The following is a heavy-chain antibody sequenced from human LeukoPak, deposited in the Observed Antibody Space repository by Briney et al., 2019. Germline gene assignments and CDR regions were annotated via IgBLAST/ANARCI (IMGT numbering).Heavy chain of an antibody. CDR3: ARGGDKFDY. CDR1: GYTFTSYS. Sequence: ASVKVSCKPSGYTFTSYSISWVRQAPGQGLEWMGWITTYNGNTNYAQRFQGRVTMTTDTSTSTAYMELRSLRSDDTAVYYCARGGDKFDYWGQGTLVTVSS. J-gene: IGHJ4*02. CDR2: ITTYNGNT. V-gene: IGHV1-18*01. D-gene: IGHD3-16*01.